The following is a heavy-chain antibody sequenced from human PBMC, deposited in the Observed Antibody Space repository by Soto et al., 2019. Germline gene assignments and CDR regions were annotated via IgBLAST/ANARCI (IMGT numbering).Heavy chain of an antibody. CDR2: ILYNGDT. V-gene: IGHV4-59*01. CDR3: AKANSGYGPFDR. D-gene: IGHD5-12*01. J-gene: IGHJ4*02. CDR1: GDSISNYY. Sequence: TSETLSLTCTVSGDSISNYYSSWIRQSPGKGLEWIGYILYNGDTKYNPSLKSRVTISIDKSKNQFSLKLTSVTAADTAVYYCAKANSGYGPFDRWGQGMLVTVSS.